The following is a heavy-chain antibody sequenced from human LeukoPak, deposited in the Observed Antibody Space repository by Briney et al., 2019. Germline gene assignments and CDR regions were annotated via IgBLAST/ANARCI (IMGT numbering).Heavy chain of an antibody. J-gene: IGHJ4*02. CDR2: IKGDGSYI. V-gene: IGHV3-74*01. D-gene: IGHD5-18*01. CDR1: GFSFISNW. Sequence: PGGSLRLSSGASGFSFISNWMHRVRQAPGKGLVGVLRIKGDGSYITYADSVKGRFTISRDNARNTLYLQMNSLRADDTAVYYCARVYVGTDTVDFDYWGQGTLVTASS. CDR3: ARVYVGTDTVDFDY.